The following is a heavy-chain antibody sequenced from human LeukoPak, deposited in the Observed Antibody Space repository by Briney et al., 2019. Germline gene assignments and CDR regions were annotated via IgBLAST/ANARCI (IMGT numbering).Heavy chain of an antibody. Sequence: SVKVSCKASGGTFSSYAISWVRQAPGQGLEWMGRIITIFGTANYAQKFQGRVTITADESTSTAYMELSSLRSEDTAVYYCARTSYDVWSGPRDNAFDISGQGTMVTVSP. J-gene: IGHJ3*02. CDR3: ARTSYDVWSGPRDNAFDI. CDR1: GGTFSSYA. CDR2: IITIFGTA. V-gene: IGHV1-69*15. D-gene: IGHD3-3*01.